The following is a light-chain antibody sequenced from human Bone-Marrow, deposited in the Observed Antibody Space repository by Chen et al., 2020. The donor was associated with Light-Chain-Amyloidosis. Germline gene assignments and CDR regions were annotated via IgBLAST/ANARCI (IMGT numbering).Light chain of an antibody. CDR1: SSDVGGDNH. V-gene: IGLV2-14*01. J-gene: IGLJ1*01. CDR3: SSYTITNTLV. CDR2: EVT. Sequence: QSALTQPASVSGSPGPSITISCTGTSSDVGGDNHVSWYQQHPDKAPKLMIYEVTNLPSWVPDRFSGSKSDNTASLTISGLQTEDEADYCCSSYTITNTLVFGSGTRVTVL.